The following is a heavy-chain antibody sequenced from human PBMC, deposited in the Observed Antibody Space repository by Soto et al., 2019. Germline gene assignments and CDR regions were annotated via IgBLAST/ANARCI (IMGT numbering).Heavy chain of an antibody. CDR3: AKDFEGVDSNGNHARGFFHD. Sequence: EVQLLDSGGALVQAGGSLRLSCAASGFTFSTYAMTWVRQAPGKGLEWVSVITGSGGRTLYADSVKGRVTIYRDNSKNTLYLQMNGLRAEDTAIYYCAKDFEGVDSNGNHARGFFHDWGRGTLVTVSP. CDR1: GFTFSTYA. V-gene: IGHV3-23*01. J-gene: IGHJ4*02. D-gene: IGHD2-15*01. CDR2: ITGSGGRT.